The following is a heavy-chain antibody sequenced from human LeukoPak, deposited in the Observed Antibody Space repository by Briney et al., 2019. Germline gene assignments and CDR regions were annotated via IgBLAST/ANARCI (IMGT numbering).Heavy chain of an antibody. V-gene: IGHV3-11*04. J-gene: IGHJ3*02. D-gene: IGHD3-22*01. CDR3: ARVWYYDSSGFQGDAFDI. CDR2: ISSSGSTI. Sequence: GGPLRLSCAASGFTFSDYYMSWIRQAPGKGLEWVSYISSSGSTIYYADSVKGRFTISRDNAKNSLYLQMNSLRAEDTAVYYCARVWYYDSSGFQGDAFDIWGQGTMVTVSS. CDR1: GFTFSDYY.